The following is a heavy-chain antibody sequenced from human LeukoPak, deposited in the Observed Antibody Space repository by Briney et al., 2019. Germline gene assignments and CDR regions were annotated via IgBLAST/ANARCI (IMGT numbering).Heavy chain of an antibody. CDR2: ISSNSAYI. CDR3: ARIFRYQLVDYYALDV. D-gene: IGHD2-2*01. Sequence: GGSLRLSCAASGFSFSDYAMDWVRQAPGRGLEWVSAISSNSAYIYYADSVKGRFTISRDNAKSSVSLQMNSLRDDDTAVYYCARIFRYQLVDYYALDVWGQGTTVTVSS. CDR1: GFSFSDYA. V-gene: IGHV3-21*01. J-gene: IGHJ6*02.